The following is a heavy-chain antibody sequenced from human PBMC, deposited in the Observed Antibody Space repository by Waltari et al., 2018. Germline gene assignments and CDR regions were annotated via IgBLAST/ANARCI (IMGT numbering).Heavy chain of an antibody. J-gene: IGHJ6*03. Sequence: QVQLQESGPGLVKPSETLSLPCSVSDGPITDYHWRWIRQPPGKALEWIGYIENSGNTNYNPSLKSRVTMSRDTSKNQVSLKVNSVTAADTAVYYCARHLGWGNYFYMDVWGKGSTVIVSS. CDR2: IENSGNT. CDR1: DGPITDYH. D-gene: IGHD6-19*01. CDR3: ARHLGWGNYFYMDV. V-gene: IGHV4-59*01.